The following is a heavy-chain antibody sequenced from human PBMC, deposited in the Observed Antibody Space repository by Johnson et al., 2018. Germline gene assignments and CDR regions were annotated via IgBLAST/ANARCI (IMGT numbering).Heavy chain of an antibody. D-gene: IGHD3-10*01. J-gene: IGHJ1*01. Sequence: QVQLVESGGGLVKPGGSLRLSCAASGFTFSDYYMSWSRQAPGQGLEWVSYIRSRGRTVYYVDSVKGRFTISRDKAKNSLYLQMKSLRAEDTAVYYCARDGRSWTHNAEYLQHWGQGTPVTVSS. CDR1: GFTFSDYY. CDR2: IRSRGRTV. V-gene: IGHV3-11*01. CDR3: ARDGRSWTHNAEYLQH.